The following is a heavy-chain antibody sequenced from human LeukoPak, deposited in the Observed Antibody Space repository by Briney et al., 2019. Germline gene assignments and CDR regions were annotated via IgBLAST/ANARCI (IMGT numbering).Heavy chain of an antibody. CDR3: AKRPVVVPAASHFDY. V-gene: IGHV3-23*01. J-gene: IGHJ4*02. CDR2: ISGSGGST. Sequence: GGSLRLSCAASGFTFGSYAMSWVRQAPGKGLGWVSAISGSGGSTYYADSVKGRFTISRDNSKNTLYLQMNSLRAEDTAVYYCAKRPVVVPAASHFDYWGQGTLVTVSS. CDR1: GFTFGSYA. D-gene: IGHD2-2*01.